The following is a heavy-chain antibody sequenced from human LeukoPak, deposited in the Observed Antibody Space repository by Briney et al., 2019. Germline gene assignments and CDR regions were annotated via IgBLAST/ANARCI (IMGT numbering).Heavy chain of an antibody. Sequence: GGSLRLSCAASGFTFSSYSMNWVRQAPGKGLEWVSSISSSSSYIYYADSVKGRFTISRDDAKNSLYLQMNSLRAEDTAVYYCARGQFSGPLVVYYYYGMDVWGQGTTVTVSS. CDR1: GFTFSSYS. D-gene: IGHD6-19*01. CDR2: ISSSSSYI. V-gene: IGHV3-21*01. J-gene: IGHJ6*02. CDR3: ARGQFSGPLVVYYYYGMDV.